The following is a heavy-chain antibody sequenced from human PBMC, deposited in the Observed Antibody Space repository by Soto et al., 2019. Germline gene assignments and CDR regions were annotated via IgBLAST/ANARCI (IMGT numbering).Heavy chain of an antibody. CDR1: GFTFSSFA. CDR3: VYRRPYVSSAYPVLFDY. CDR2: ISGSGRST. V-gene: IGHV3-23*01. J-gene: IGHJ4*02. Sequence: LRLSCAASGFTFSSFAMSWVRQAPEKGLEWVTGISGSGRSTFYADSVKGRFTISRDNSKNTLYLQMNSLRAEDTATYYCVYRRPYVSSAYPVLFDYWGQGTLVTVSS. D-gene: IGHD3-22*01.